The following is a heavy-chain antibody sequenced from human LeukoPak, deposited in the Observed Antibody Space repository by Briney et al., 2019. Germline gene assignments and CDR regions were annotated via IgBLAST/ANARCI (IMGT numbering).Heavy chain of an antibody. CDR3: ARGWTLVGFDT. D-gene: IGHD4-23*01. CDR2: LSPNSGNT. CDR1: GYTFSTSD. J-gene: IGHJ5*02. Sequence: GASVKVSCKASGYTFSTSDINWVRQASGQGLEWMGWLSPNSGNTGYSQKFQGRVTITRNTSISTAYMELSSLRSEDTAVYYCARGWTLVGFDTWGQGTLVTVSS. V-gene: IGHV1-8*03.